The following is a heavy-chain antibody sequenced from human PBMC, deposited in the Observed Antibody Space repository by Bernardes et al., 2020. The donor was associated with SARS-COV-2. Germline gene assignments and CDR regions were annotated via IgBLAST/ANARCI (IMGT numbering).Heavy chain of an antibody. CDR2: IFYIGST. V-gene: IGHV4-59*11. CDR1: SGSISGHY. CDR3: ARLRVLYGPFDP. Sequence: SETLSLTCSVSSGSISGHYWSWIRQPPGKGLEWIGYIFYIGSTKYNPSLKSRVTISVDTSKYQFSLKLSSVTAADTAVYYCARLRVLYGPFDPWGQGTLVTVSS. D-gene: IGHD1-1*01. J-gene: IGHJ5*02.